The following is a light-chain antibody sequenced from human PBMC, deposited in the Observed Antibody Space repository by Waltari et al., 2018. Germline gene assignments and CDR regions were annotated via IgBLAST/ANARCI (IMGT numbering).Light chain of an antibody. Sequence: LSCRASQSVSSSLAWYQQKPGQAPRLLIYGASSRATGIPDRFSGSGSGTEFTLTISSLEPEDVAVYYCQQNSNWPLTFGPGTKLDIK. V-gene: IGKV3D-15*01. CDR3: QQNSNWPLT. J-gene: IGKJ3*01. CDR2: GAS. CDR1: QSVSSS.